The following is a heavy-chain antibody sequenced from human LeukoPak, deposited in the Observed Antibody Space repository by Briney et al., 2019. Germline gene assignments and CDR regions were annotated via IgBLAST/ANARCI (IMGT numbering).Heavy chain of an antibody. CDR2: ISSSSSYI. Sequence: GGSLRLSCAASGFTFSTYSMDWVRQAPGKGLEWVSSISSSSSYIYYADSVKGRFTISKDNAKNSLYLQMNSLRAEDTAVYHCARGHDYANYMDVWGKGTTVTVSS. V-gene: IGHV3-21*01. J-gene: IGHJ6*03. CDR1: GFTFSTYS. CDR3: ARGHDYANYMDV. D-gene: IGHD4-17*01.